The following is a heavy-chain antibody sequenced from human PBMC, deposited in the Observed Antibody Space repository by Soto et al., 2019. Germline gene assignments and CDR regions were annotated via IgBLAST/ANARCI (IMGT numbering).Heavy chain of an antibody. CDR1: GFTFRSYV. CDR3: ARWGTTGGLDV. D-gene: IGHD3-16*01. Sequence: QVQLVESGVGVVQPGTSLRVSCVGSGFTFRSYVIHWVRQAPGKGLEWVALTSYDGSDKYYDDSVRGRFTISRDNSRNTVDLQMDSLSLEDTAFYYCARWGTTGGLDVCGQGTLVYVSS. CDR2: TSYDGSDK. V-gene: IGHV3-30*19. J-gene: IGHJ1*01.